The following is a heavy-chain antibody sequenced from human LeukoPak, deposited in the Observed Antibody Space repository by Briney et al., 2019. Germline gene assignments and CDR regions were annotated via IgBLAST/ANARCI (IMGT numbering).Heavy chain of an antibody. CDR3: ARFKSGGWSYFDT. D-gene: IGHD4-23*01. J-gene: IGHJ4*02. Sequence: SETLSLSCTVSGAFLTNPTYYQWSWIRQAPGKGLELIGSLYASESPKINPSLRSRVTLSLDTSKNQFSLELRSVTPEDSAVYYCARFKSGGWSYFDTWGQGIPVTVSS. CDR1: GAFLTNPTYY. CDR2: LYASESP. V-gene: IGHV4-61*01.